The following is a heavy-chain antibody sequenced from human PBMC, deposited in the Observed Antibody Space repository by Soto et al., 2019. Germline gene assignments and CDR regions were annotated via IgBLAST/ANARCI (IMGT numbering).Heavy chain of an antibody. Sequence: QVQLQESGPGLVKPSQTLSLTCTVSGGSISSDAFYWSWIRQHPGKGLEWIGYIHSSGNTYYNPSLKSRVTIAVDTSKNKFSLKLSSVTAADTAIYYCARVSRRSGLGFDYWGQGTLVTVSS. CDR3: ARVSRRSGLGFDY. J-gene: IGHJ4*02. D-gene: IGHD2-15*01. CDR2: IHSSGNT. CDR1: GGSISSDAFY. V-gene: IGHV4-31*03.